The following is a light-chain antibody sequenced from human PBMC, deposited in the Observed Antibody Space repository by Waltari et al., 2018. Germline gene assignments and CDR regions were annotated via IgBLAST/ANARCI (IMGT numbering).Light chain of an antibody. V-gene: IGKV3-15*01. CDR2: GAS. CDR3: QQYNNWPGT. Sequence: ETVMTQSPATLSVSPGERATLSCRASQSVSRGLAWYQQKPGQAPRLLIYGASTRATVIPARFSGSGSGTEFTLTISSLQSEDFAVYYCQQYNNWPGTFGQGTKVEIK. J-gene: IGKJ1*01. CDR1: QSVSRG.